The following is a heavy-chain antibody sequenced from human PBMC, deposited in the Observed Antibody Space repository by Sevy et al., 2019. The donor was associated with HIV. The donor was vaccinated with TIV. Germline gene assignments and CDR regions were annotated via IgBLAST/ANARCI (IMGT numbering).Heavy chain of an antibody. CDR2: IGTAGDT. D-gene: IGHD2-15*01. CDR3: ARGQGYCSRGSCSGEDAFDI. CDR1: GFTFSSYD. J-gene: IGHJ3*02. V-gene: IGHV3-13*01. Sequence: GESLKISCAASGFTFSSYDMHWVRQATGKGLEWVSAIGTAGDTYYPGSVKGRFTISRENAKNSLYLQMNSLRAGDTAVYYCARGQGYCSRGSCSGEDAFDIWGQGTMVTVSS.